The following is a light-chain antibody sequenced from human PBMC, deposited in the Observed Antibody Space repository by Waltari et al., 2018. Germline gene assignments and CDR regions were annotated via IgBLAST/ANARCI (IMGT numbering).Light chain of an antibody. CDR3: QKSYSTPRT. CDR1: QGISSY. V-gene: IGKV1-39*01. Sequence: DIQMTQSPPSLSASVGDRVTITCRASQGISSYLSWYQQKPGKAPNLLIYAASSLQSGVQSRFSGSGSGTDFTLTISSLQPEEFATYYCQKSYSTPRTFGQGTRVEIK. CDR2: AAS. J-gene: IGKJ1*01.